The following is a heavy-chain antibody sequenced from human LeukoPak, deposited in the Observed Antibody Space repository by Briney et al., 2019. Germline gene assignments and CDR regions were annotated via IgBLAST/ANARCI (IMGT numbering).Heavy chain of an antibody. J-gene: IGHJ4*02. CDR3: ARLAAGSGSFDY. CDR1: GAPISSSSYY. CDR2: SYYSGST. V-gene: IGHV4-39*01. D-gene: IGHD6-19*01. Sequence: SETLSLTCTVSGAPISSSSYYWGWIRQPSGKGLEWIGTSYYSGSTYYNASLKSRVTISMDTSKNQFSLKLSSVTAADTAVYYCARLAAGSGSFDYWGQGTLVIVFS.